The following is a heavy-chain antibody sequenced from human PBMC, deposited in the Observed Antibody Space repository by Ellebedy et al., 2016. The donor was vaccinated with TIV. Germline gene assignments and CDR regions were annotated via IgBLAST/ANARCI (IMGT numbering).Heavy chain of an antibody. J-gene: IGHJ6*02. CDR2: TRYDGNSK. D-gene: IGHD3-16*01. CDR3: AKDLGPGATRGNNRYGMDV. Sequence: GESLKISCAASGFTFSSYGMHWVRQAPGKGLDWVTFTRYDGNSKYYADSVKGRFTIFRDNSNNMLYLQMDSLRADDTAVYYCAKDLGPGATRGNNRYGMDVWGQGTTVTVSS. CDR1: GFTFSSYG. V-gene: IGHV3-30*02.